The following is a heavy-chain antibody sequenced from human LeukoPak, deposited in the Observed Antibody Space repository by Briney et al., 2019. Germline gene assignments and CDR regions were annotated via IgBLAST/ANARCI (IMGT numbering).Heavy chain of an antibody. CDR1: GYSFTGYY. CDR2: INPNNGGT. D-gene: IGHD6-6*01. CDR3: ARYSNSGGDY. V-gene: IGHV1-2*02. J-gene: IGHJ4*02. Sequence: ASVKVSCKASGYSFTGYYIHWVRQASGQGLEWMGWINPNNGGTNQVQKFQGRVTMTRDTSINTAYMEVSSLRSDDTAVYYCARYSNSGGDYWGQGTLVTVSS.